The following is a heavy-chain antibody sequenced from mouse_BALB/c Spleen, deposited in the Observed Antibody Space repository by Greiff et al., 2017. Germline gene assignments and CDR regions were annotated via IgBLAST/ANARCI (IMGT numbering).Heavy chain of an antibody. V-gene: IGHV5-17*02. CDR2: ISSGSSTI. CDR3: ARDYYGSSYRFDY. J-gene: IGHJ2*01. CDR1: GFTFSSFG. D-gene: IGHD1-1*01. Sequence: DVMLVESGGGLVQPGGSRKLSCAASGFTFSSFGMHWVRQAPEKGLEWVAYISSGSSTIYYADTVKGRFTISRDNPKNTLFLQMTSLRSEDTAMYYCARDYYGSSYRFDYWGQGTTLTVSS.